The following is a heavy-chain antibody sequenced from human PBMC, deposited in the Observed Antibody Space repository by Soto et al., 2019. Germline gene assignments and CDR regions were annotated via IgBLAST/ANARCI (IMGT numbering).Heavy chain of an antibody. J-gene: IGHJ4*02. Sequence: SETLSLTCTVSGGSISSSSYYWGWIRQHPGKGLEWIGSIYYSGSTYYNPSLKSRVTISVDASKNQFSLKLSSVTAADTAVYYCARCKVANFDYWGQGTLVTVSS. V-gene: IGHV4-39*07. CDR3: ARCKVANFDY. CDR1: GGSISSSSYY. D-gene: IGHD5-12*01. CDR2: IYYSGST.